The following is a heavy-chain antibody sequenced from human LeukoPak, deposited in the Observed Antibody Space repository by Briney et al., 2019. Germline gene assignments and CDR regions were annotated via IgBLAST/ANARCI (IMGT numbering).Heavy chain of an antibody. J-gene: IGHJ4*02. Sequence: GGSLRLSCAASGFTFDDYGMSWVRQAPGKGLEWVAVVSYDGNNKYYADSVKGRFTISRDNSKNTLYLQMNSLRAEDTAVYYCAKDLRTADFWSGYPDYWGQGTLVTVSS. CDR3: AKDLRTADFWSGYPDY. D-gene: IGHD3-3*01. V-gene: IGHV3-30*18. CDR2: VSYDGNNK. CDR1: GFTFDDYG.